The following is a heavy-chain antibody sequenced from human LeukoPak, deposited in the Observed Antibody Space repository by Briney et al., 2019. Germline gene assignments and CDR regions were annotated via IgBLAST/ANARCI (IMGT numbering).Heavy chain of an antibody. CDR1: GYSFTSYW. Sequence: GESLKISCKGSGYSFTSYWIGWVRQAPGQGLEWMGWINPNSGGTNYAQKFQGRVTMTRDTSISTAYMELSRLRSDDTAVYYCARDRITMVRGVINWFDPWGQGTLVTVSS. CDR2: INPNSGGT. CDR3: ARDRITMVRGVINWFDP. V-gene: IGHV1-2*02. D-gene: IGHD3-10*01. J-gene: IGHJ5*02.